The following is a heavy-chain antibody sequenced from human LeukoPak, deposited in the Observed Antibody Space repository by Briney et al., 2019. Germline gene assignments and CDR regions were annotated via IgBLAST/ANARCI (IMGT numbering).Heavy chain of an antibody. CDR2: ISYDGSNK. CDR1: GFTFSSYG. Sequence: PGGSLRLSCAASGFTFSSYGMHWVRQAPGKGLEWVAVISYDGSNKYYADSVKGRFTISRDNSKNTLYLQMNSLRAEDTAVYYCARHAAGQLLNFDYWGQGTLVTVSS. J-gene: IGHJ4*02. V-gene: IGHV3-30*03. D-gene: IGHD2-2*01. CDR3: ARHAAGQLLNFDY.